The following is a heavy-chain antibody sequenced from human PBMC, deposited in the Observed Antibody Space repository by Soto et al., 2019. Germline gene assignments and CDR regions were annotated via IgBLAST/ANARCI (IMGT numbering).Heavy chain of an antibody. Sequence: QVQLVQSGAEVKKPGSSVKVSCKASGGTFSSYVISWVRQAPGQGLEWMGGIIPIFGTTNYAQKFQGRVTITADESTGKAYMELSRLGSEDTAMYYCARSGIVVAVNPEDNGMDAWGQGTTVTVSS. CDR1: GGTFSSYV. V-gene: IGHV1-69*12. CDR2: IIPIFGTT. D-gene: IGHD3-22*01. CDR3: ARSGIVVAVNPEDNGMDA. J-gene: IGHJ6*02.